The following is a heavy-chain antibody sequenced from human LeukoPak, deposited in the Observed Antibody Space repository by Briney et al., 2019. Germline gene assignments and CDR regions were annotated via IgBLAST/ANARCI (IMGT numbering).Heavy chain of an antibody. CDR3: ARRRRVSSSWYRVYYYYYMDV. CDR2: VNPSGGST. V-gene: IGHV1-46*01. J-gene: IGHJ6*03. D-gene: IGHD6-13*01. Sequence: GASVKVSCKASGYTFTSYYMHWVRQAPGQGLEWMGIVNPSGGSTSYAQKFQGRVTITRNTSISTAYMELSSLRSEDTAVYYCARRRRVSSSWYRVYYYYYMDVWGKGTTVTVSS. CDR1: GYTFTSYY.